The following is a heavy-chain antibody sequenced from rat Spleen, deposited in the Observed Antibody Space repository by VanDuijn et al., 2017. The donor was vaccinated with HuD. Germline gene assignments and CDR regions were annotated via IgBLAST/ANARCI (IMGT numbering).Heavy chain of an antibody. V-gene: IGHV5-29*01. CDR1: GFTFSNYG. Sequence: EVQLVESGGGLIQPGRSLKLSCAASGFTFSNYGMAWVRQAPTKGLEWVATIKYDGSSTYHRDSVKCRFTISRDNAKSTLYLQMDSLRSEDTATYYCARHEGNSGYYFDYWGQGVMVTVSS. CDR3: ARHEGNSGYYFDY. CDR2: IKYDGSST. D-gene: IGHD4-3*01. J-gene: IGHJ2*01.